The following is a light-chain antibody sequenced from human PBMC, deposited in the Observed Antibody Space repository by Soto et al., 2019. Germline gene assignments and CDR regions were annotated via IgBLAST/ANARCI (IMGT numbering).Light chain of an antibody. V-gene: IGKV3-15*01. Sequence: EIVMTQSPATLSVSPGERASLSCRASQSFSSNLAWYQQKPGQAPSLLIYGASTRATGIPARFSGSGSGTEFTLTINSLQSEDFAVYYCQQYSNWPLTFGGGTKVDIK. CDR3: QQYSNWPLT. CDR1: QSFSSN. CDR2: GAS. J-gene: IGKJ4*01.